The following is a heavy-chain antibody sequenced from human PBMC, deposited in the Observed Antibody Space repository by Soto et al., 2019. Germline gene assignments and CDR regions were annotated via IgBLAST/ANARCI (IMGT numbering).Heavy chain of an antibody. CDR1: GGSISSYY. Sequence: SETLSLTCTVSGGSISSYYWSWIRQPPGKGLEWIGYIYYSGSTNYNPSLKSRVTISVDTSKNQFSLKLSSVTAADTAVYYCARGIAAAGMYYYYYYMDVWGKGTTVTVSS. J-gene: IGHJ6*03. CDR3: ARGIAAAGMYYYYYYMDV. CDR2: IYYSGST. D-gene: IGHD6-13*01. V-gene: IGHV4-59*01.